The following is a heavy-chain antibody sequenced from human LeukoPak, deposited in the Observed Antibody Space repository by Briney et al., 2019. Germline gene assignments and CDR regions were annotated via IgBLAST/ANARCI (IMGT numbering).Heavy chain of an antibody. CDR1: GFTFSTYI. J-gene: IGHJ4*02. D-gene: IGHD3-22*01. V-gene: IGHV3-21*01. Sequence: GGSLRLSCTASGFTFSTYIINWVRQAPGKGLEWVSSISGGGSNKYYADSVKGRFTISRDNSKNTLYLQMNSLRAEDTAVYYCARDVGVSQIDYWGQGTLVTVSS. CDR3: ARDVGVSQIDY. CDR2: ISGGGSNK.